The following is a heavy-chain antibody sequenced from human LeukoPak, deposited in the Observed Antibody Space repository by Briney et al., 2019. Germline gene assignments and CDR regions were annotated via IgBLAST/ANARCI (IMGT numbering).Heavy chain of an antibody. D-gene: IGHD2-15*01. CDR1: GFTFSSYG. CDR2: IWYDGSNK. CDR3: ARDEGWSGGSPFDY. V-gene: IGHV3-33*01. Sequence: GGSLRLSCAASGFTFSSYGMHWVRQAPGKGLEWVAVIWYDGSNKYYADSVKGRFTISRDNSKNTLYLQMNSLRAEDTAVYYCARDEGWSGGSPFDYWGQGTLVTVSS. J-gene: IGHJ4*02.